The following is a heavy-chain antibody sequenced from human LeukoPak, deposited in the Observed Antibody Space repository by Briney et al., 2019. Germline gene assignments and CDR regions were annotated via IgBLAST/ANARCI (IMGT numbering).Heavy chain of an antibody. CDR1: GFTFDDYA. CDR3: ARLVRRQQHLNWFDP. Sequence: LRLSCAASGFTFDDYAMHWVRQAPGKGLEWIGYIYHSGSTYYNPSLKSRVTISVDRSKNQFSLKLSSVTAADTAVYYCARLVRRQQHLNWFDPWGQGTLVTVSS. J-gene: IGHJ5*02. V-gene: IGHV4-30-2*01. D-gene: IGHD6-13*01. CDR2: IYHSGST.